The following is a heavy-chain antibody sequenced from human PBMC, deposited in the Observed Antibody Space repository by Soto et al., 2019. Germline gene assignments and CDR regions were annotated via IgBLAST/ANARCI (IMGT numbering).Heavy chain of an antibody. CDR1: GFTFSNYA. CDR2: ISGSGDTP. Sequence: GSLRLSCAASGFTFSNYAISWVRQAPGKGLEWVAIISGSGDTPYYADSVKGRFTISRDNSKNTLYLQMNSLRAEDTAVYYCAKDLSTIDYGMDVWGQGTTVTVSS. J-gene: IGHJ6*02. V-gene: IGHV3-23*01. CDR3: AKDLSTIDYGMDV. D-gene: IGHD3-9*01.